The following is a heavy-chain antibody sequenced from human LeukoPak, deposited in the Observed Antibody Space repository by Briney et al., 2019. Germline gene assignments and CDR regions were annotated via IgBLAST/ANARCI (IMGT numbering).Heavy chain of an antibody. Sequence: TGGSLRLSCAASGFTFSSNWMHWVRQAPGKGLVWVSRINSDGSSRSYADSVKGRFTISRDNAKNTLYLQMDSLRAEDAAVYYCTRTQDAYNSFDCWGQGTLVTVSS. J-gene: IGHJ4*02. D-gene: IGHD5-24*01. CDR2: INSDGSSR. V-gene: IGHV3-74*01. CDR3: TRTQDAYNSFDC. CDR1: GFTFSSNW.